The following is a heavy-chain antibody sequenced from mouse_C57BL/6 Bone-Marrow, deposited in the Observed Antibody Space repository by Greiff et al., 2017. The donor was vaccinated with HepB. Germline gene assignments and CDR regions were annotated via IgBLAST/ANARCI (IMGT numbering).Heavy chain of an antibody. CDR2: ISNLAYSI. J-gene: IGHJ4*01. CDR3: ARQGGLRRGYAMDY. V-gene: IGHV5-15*01. Sequence: DVQLQESGGGLVQPGGSLKLSCAASGFTFSDYGMAWVRQAPRKGPEWVAFISNLAYSIYYADTVTGRFTISRENAKNTLYLEMSSLRSEDTAMYYCARQGGLRRGYAMDYWGQGTSVTVSS. CDR1: GFTFSDYG. D-gene: IGHD2-4*01.